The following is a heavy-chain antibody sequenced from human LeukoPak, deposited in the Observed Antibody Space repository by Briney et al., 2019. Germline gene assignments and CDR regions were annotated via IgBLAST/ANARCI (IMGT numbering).Heavy chain of an antibody. CDR1: GYTFTGYY. J-gene: IGHJ4*02. D-gene: IGHD6-13*01. CDR2: LNPKTGDT. V-gene: IGHV1-2*02. CDR3: AREGLYSSSSDFDY. Sequence: ASVKVSCKASGYTFTGYYVHWVRQAPGQGLQWMGYLNPKTGDTKYAQKLLDRVTKTRDASISTVYMELSGLRSDDTAVYYCAREGLYSSSSDFDYWGQGTLVTVSS.